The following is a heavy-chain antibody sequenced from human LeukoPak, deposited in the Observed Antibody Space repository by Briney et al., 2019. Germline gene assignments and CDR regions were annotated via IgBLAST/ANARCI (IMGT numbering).Heavy chain of an antibody. CDR1: GFTVITND. D-gene: IGHD1-1*01. CDR3: ARGVEPLAVNTLAY. Sequence: GGSLRLSCAASGFTVITNDMTWVRQAPGKGLEWVSVLYSDGNKKYADSVQGRFTIYRDNSKNTLYLEMNSLSPDDTAVYYCARGVEPLAVNTLAYWGQGTLVTVSS. J-gene: IGHJ4*02. CDR2: LYSDGNK. V-gene: IGHV3-53*01.